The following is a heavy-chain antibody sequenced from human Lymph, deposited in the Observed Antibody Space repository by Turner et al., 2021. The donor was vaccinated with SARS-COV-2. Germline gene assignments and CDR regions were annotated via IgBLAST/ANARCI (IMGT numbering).Heavy chain of an antibody. J-gene: IGHJ4*02. CDR3: ARREWGGSLGHIDY. V-gene: IGHV5-51*01. CDR1: GYSFTSYW. D-gene: IGHD3-3*01. Sequence: EVQLVQSGAEEKTPGESLKISCQGSGYSFTSYWICWVRLMPGTGLEWMGVIYPGDSDTRYSPSFQGQVTISADKSSSTAYLQWSSLKASDTAMYYCARREWGGSLGHIDYWGQGTLVTVSS. CDR2: IYPGDSDT.